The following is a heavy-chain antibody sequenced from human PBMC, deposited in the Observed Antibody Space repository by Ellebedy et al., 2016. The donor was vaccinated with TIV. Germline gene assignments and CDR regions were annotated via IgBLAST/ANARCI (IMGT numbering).Heavy chain of an antibody. CDR2: ISSSGSTI. Sequence: GESLKISCAASGFTFSDYYMSWIRQAPGKGLEWVSYISSSGSTIYYADSVKGRFTISRDNAKNSLYLQMNSLRAEDTAVYYCARDFGGGDCYDYWGQGTLVTVSS. D-gene: IGHD2-21*02. CDR3: ARDFGGGDCYDY. CDR1: GFTFSDYY. J-gene: IGHJ4*02. V-gene: IGHV3-11*04.